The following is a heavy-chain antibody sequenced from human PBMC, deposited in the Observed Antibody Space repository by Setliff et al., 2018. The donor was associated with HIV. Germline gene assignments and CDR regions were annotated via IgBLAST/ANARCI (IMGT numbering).Heavy chain of an antibody. CDR1: GDSNNSGDYY. Sequence: KASETLSLTCTVSGDSNNSGDYYWSWLRQPAGERLEYIGRIHSSGGFNYNPSLQSRLTLSIDISKNHFSLKFRSVTAADTAVYYCARVGTNWPSWFDPWGQGTQVTVSS. J-gene: IGHJ5*02. CDR3: ARVGTNWPSWFDP. D-gene: IGHD1-1*01. V-gene: IGHV4-61*02. CDR2: IHSSGGF.